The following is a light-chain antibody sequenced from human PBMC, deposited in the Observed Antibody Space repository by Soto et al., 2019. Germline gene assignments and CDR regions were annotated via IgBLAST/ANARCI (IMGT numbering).Light chain of an antibody. Sequence: ETVLTQSPGTLSLSPGERATLSCRASQSVAKNYLAWYQHKPGQGPRLLISSASSRATGIPDRFSGSGSGTDFTLTISRLQPEDFAVYYCLQYASEPLTFGGGTKVEI. CDR2: SAS. CDR3: LQYASEPLT. CDR1: QSVAKNY. J-gene: IGKJ4*01. V-gene: IGKV3-20*01.